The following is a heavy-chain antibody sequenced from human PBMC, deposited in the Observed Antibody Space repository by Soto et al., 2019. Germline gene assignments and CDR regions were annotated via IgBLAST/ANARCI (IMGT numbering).Heavy chain of an antibody. D-gene: IGHD3-22*01. J-gene: IGHJ6*02. CDR3: ARDRSYYDSSGYYRGYGMDV. CDR1: GGTFSSYA. V-gene: IGHV1-69*06. Sequence: GPPVKVSCKASGGTFSSYAISWVRQSPGQGLEWMGGIIPIFGTANYAQKFQGRVTITADKSTSTAYMELSSLRSEDTAVYYCARDRSYYDSSGYYRGYGMDVWGQGTTVTVSS. CDR2: IIPIFGTA.